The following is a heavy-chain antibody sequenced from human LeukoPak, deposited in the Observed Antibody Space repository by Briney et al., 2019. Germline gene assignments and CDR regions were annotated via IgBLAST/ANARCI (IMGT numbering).Heavy chain of an antibody. V-gene: IGHV3-21*01. Sequence: GGSLRLSCAASGFTFDDYAMHWVRQAPGKGLEWVSSLSSSSSSFIYYADSVKGRFTISRDNAKNSLYLQMNSLRAEDTAVYYCARGTYWSPLDFDYWGQGTLVTVSS. J-gene: IGHJ4*02. CDR2: LSSSSSSFI. CDR1: GFTFDDYA. CDR3: ARGTYWSPLDFDY. D-gene: IGHD3-10*01.